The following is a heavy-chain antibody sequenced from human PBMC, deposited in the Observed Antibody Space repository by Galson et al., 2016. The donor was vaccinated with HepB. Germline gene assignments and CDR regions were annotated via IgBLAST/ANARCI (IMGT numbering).Heavy chain of an antibody. CDR1: GYTFTSYA. V-gene: IGHV1-3*01. J-gene: IGHJ4*02. D-gene: IGHD3-16*02. Sequence: SVKVSCKASGYTFTSYAMHWVRQAPGQRLEWMGWINAGNGNTRYSQKFQGRVTITRDTSASTAYMELSSLRSEDTAVYYCARDAYDYVWGTYRAQAEIDYWGQGTLVTVSS. CDR3: ARDAYDYVWGTYRAQAEIDY. CDR2: INAGNGNT.